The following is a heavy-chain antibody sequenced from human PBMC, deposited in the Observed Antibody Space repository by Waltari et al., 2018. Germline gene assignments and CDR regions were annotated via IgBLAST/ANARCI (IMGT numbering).Heavy chain of an antibody. V-gene: IGHV3-33*01. J-gene: IGHJ4*02. CDR3: ARGRYSSSSYIDY. CDR1: GCPFSSPN. CDR2: IWYDGSKE. D-gene: IGHD6-6*01. Sequence: QVQLVESGGGVVQPGRSLGLSGVVSGCPFSSPNMHWVRQFPGKGLEWVADIWYDGSKENYVDSVKGRFRISRDNSKNTVYLQLDRVSADDTAVYFCARGRYSSSSYIDYWGRGTLVTVSS.